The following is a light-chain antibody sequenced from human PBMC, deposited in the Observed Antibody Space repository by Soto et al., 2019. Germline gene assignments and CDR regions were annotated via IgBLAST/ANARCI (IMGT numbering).Light chain of an antibody. CDR2: GAS. J-gene: IGKJ1*01. V-gene: IGKV3-15*01. CDR1: QSVSSN. Sequence: EIVMTQSPATLSVSPGERATLSCRASQSVSSNLAWYQQKPGQAPRLLIYGASTRATGIPARFSGSGSGTEFTLTISGLQSEDFAVYCCQQYSNWPRTFGQGTKVEIK. CDR3: QQYSNWPRT.